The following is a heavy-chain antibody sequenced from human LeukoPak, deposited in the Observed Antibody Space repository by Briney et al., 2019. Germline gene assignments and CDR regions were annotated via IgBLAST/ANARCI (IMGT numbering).Heavy chain of an antibody. J-gene: IGHJ5*02. CDR1: GYTFTSYG. D-gene: IGHD3-10*01. CDR3: ARGPFITMVRGVIDNWFDP. Sequence: GASVKVSCKASGYTFTSYGISWVRQAPGQGLEWMGWISAYNGNTNYAQKLQGRVTMTTDTSTSTAYMELRSLRSDDTAVYYCARGPFITMVRGVIDNWFDPWGQGTLVTVSS. V-gene: IGHV1-18*01. CDR2: ISAYNGNT.